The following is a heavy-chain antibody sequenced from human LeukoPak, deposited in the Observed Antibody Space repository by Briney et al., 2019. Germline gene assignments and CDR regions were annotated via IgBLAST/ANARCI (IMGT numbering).Heavy chain of an antibody. CDR2: IYTSGST. V-gene: IGHV4-4*07. J-gene: IGHJ4*02. CDR3: ARDVGGYNYGYSLDY. CDR1: GGSVSSYY. Sequence: SETLSLICTVSGGSVSSYYWNWIRQPAGKGLEWIGRIYTSGSTSYNSSLKSRVTMSVDTSKNQFSLKLNSVTAADTAVYYCARDVGGYNYGYSLDYWGQGTLVSVSS. D-gene: IGHD5-18*01.